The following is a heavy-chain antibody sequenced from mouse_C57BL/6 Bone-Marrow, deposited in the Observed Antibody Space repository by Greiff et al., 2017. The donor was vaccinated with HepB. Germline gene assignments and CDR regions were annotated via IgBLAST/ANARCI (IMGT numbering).Heavy chain of an antibody. V-gene: IGHV1-80*01. D-gene: IGHD1-1*02. CDR2: IYPGDGDT. CDR1: GYAFSSYW. J-gene: IGHJ2*01. Sequence: VQLQESGAELVKPGASVKISCKASGYAFSSYWVNWVKQRPGKGLEWIGQIYPGDGDTNYNGKFKGKATLTADKSSSTAYMQLSSLTSEYSAVYFCAREPLWDYWGQGTTLTVSS. CDR3: AREPLWDY.